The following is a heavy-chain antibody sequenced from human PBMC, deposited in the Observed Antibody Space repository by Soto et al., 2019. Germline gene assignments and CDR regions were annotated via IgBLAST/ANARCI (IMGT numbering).Heavy chain of an antibody. CDR3: ASSGGYSSGWHWYFDL. D-gene: IGHD6-19*01. CDR1: GGTFSSYA. J-gene: IGHJ2*01. Sequence: QVQLVQSGAEVKKPGSSVKVSCKASGGTFSSYAISWVRQAPGEELEWMGGIIPIFGTANYAQKFQGRVTITADESTSTAYMELSSLRSEDTAVYYCASSGGYSSGWHWYFDLWGRGTLVTVSS. V-gene: IGHV1-69*01. CDR2: IIPIFGTA.